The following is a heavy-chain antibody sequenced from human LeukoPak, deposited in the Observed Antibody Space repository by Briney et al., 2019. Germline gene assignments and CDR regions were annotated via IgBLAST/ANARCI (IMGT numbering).Heavy chain of an antibody. CDR2: TYYRSKWYN. D-gene: IGHD4-23*01. CDR1: GDSVSSYSAA. J-gene: IGHJ3*02. Sequence: SQTLSLTCTISGDSVSSYSAAWSWIRQSPSRGLEWLGRTYYRSKWYNDYAVSVKSRITINPDTSKNQFSLQLTSVTPEDTAVYYCARSGGHDAFDIWGQGTMVTAPS. V-gene: IGHV6-1*01. CDR3: ARSGGHDAFDI.